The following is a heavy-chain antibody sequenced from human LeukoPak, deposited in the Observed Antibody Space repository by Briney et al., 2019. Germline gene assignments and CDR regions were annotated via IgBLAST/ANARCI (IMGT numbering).Heavy chain of an antibody. J-gene: IGHJ3*01. CDR3: ARDKRRFRRHDAFDF. CDR1: GFTFSSYW. Sequence: PGGSLRLSCAASGFTFSSYWMHWVRQAPGKGLEWVANIKQDGSEKYYVDSVKGRFTISRDNAKNSLYLQMNSLRAEDTAVYYCARDKRRFRRHDAFDFWGQGTMATVSS. V-gene: IGHV3-7*01. CDR2: IKQDGSEK. D-gene: IGHD3-10*01.